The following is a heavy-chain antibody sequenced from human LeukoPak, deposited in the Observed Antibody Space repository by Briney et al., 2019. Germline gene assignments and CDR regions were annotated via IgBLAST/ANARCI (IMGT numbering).Heavy chain of an antibody. CDR3: ATCFDFWFGP. V-gene: IGHV4-61*01. J-gene: IGHJ5*02. CDR2: IYHDGST. Sequence: SETLSLTCTVSGVSVSSGSYFWSWIRQPPGEGPQWIGYIYHDGSTNYSPSLRSRVSISVDTSKNQFSLKLSSVTTADTAVYFWATCFDFWFGPWGQGTQVTVSS. CDR1: GVSVSSGSYF. D-gene: IGHD5-12*01.